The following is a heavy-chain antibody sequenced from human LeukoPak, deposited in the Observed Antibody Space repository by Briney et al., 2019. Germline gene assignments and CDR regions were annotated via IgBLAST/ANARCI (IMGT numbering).Heavy chain of an antibody. D-gene: IGHD5-12*01. CDR3: ARGPYSGYDPRGRANYYYYMDV. Sequence: SETLSLTCAVYGGSFSGYYWSWIRQPPGKGLEWIGEINHSGSTNYNPSLKSRVTISVDTSKNQFSLKLSSVTAADTAVYYCARGPYSGYDPRGRANYYYYMDVWGKGTTVTVSS. V-gene: IGHV4-34*01. CDR2: INHSGST. CDR1: GGSFSGYY. J-gene: IGHJ6*03.